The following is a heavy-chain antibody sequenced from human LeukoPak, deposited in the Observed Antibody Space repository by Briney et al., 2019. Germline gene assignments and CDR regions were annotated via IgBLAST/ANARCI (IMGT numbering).Heavy chain of an antibody. CDR1: GYTFTSYY. Sequence: ASVKVSCKASGYTFTSYYMHWVRQAPGQGLEWMGIINPSGGSTSYAQKFQGRVTMTRDTSTSTVYMELSSLTSDDTAVYYCARVIIETNYFDYWGQGTLVTVSS. CDR2: INPSGGST. J-gene: IGHJ4*02. CDR3: ARVIIETNYFDY. V-gene: IGHV1-46*01. D-gene: IGHD3-16*02.